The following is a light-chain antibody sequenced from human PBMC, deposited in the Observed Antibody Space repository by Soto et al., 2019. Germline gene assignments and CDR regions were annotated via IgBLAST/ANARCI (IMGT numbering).Light chain of an antibody. CDR1: QSVRSTF. J-gene: IGKJ2*01. CDR3: QQYHDSPMNT. CDR2: GAS. Sequence: VLPQSPDTLSLSPGDRVTLSCRASQSVRSTFLAWYQQKPGQAPRLLIYGASNSATGIPDRFSGSASGTDFTLTISRLEPDDSAVYYCQQYHDSPMNTFGQGTKLEIK. V-gene: IGKV3-20*01.